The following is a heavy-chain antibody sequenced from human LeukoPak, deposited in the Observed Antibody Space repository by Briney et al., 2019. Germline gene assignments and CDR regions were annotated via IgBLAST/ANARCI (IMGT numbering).Heavy chain of an antibody. Sequence: SETLSLTCAVYGGSFSGYYWSWIRQPPGKGPEWIGEINHSGGTNYNPSLKSRVTISVDTSKNQFSLKLSSVTAADTAVYYCAREGSYYDYFDYWGQGTLVTVSS. J-gene: IGHJ4*02. CDR1: GGSFSGYY. CDR3: AREGSYYDYFDY. D-gene: IGHD1-26*01. CDR2: INHSGGT. V-gene: IGHV4-34*01.